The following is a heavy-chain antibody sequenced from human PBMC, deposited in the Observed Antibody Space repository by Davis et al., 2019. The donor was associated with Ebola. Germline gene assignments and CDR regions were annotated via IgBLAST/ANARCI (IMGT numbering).Heavy chain of an antibody. D-gene: IGHD1-26*01. J-gene: IGHJ4*02. CDR3: ARYSGTYRDY. Sequence: GESLKISCAASRFTFSSYWMHWVCQAPGKGLEWVSSISSGSSYMFYADSVKGRFTISRDNAKNSLYLQMNSLRVEDTAVYYCARYSGTYRDYWGQGTLVTVSS. CDR1: RFTFSSYW. V-gene: IGHV3-21*06. CDR2: ISSGSSYM.